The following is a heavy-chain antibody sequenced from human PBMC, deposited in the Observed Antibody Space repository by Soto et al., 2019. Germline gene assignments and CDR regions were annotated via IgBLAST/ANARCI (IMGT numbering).Heavy chain of an antibody. V-gene: IGHV4-39*01. CDR1: WNSFPIINFY. CDR3: ARHPGYCTGTSCYGYYTMDV. CDR2: INYSGNT. Sequence: SASLALTSPLHWNSFPIINFYCVESSAPPGKGLEWIGGINYSGNTYYDPSLKSRVTISVDTSKNQFSLMLTSVTAADTAVYYCARHPGYCTGTSCYGYYTMDVWGQGTTVS. J-gene: IGHJ6*02. D-gene: IGHD2-2*01.